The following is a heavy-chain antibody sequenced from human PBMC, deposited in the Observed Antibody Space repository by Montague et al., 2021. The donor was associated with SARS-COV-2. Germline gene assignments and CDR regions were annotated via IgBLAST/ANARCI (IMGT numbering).Heavy chain of an antibody. CDR1: GGSISSGGYY. Sequence: TLSLTCTVSGGSISSGGYYWSWIRQHPGKGLEWIGYIYYSGSTYYNPSLKSRVTISVDTSKNQFSLKLSSVTAADTAVYYCARATAGPAAIFMGFPRPSAAFDLWGQGTTVTGSS. CDR3: ARATAGPAAIFMGFPRPSAAFDL. V-gene: IGHV4-31*03. J-gene: IGHJ3*01. CDR2: IYYSGST. D-gene: IGHD2-2*01.